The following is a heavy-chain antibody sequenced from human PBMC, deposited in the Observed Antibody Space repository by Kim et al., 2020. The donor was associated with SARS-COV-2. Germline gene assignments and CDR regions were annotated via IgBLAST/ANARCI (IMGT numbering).Heavy chain of an antibody. J-gene: IGHJ6*02. CDR2: ISSSSSDI. D-gene: IGHD5-12*01. Sequence: GGSLRLSCAASGFTFSTYTVNWVRQAPGKGLEWVSCISSSSSDIYYAHSVRGRFTISRDNAKNSLYLQMSSLRVEDTAVYYCARGRMDVVAPGGQYGMDVWGPGTTVTVSS. CDR3: ARGRMDVVAPGGQYGMDV. V-gene: IGHV3-21*01. CDR1: GFTFSTYT.